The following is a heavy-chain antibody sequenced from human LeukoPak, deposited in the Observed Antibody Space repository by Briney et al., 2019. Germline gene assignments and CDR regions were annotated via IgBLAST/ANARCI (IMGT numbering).Heavy chain of an antibody. Sequence: SVKVSCKASGGTFNSYAINWVRQAPGQGLEWMGGIIPRLGTTKYIEKFQGRITITTDESTTTAYMELTSLRSGDTAVYYCAADGTDWGQGTLVTVSS. V-gene: IGHV1-69*05. CDR2: IIPRLGTT. J-gene: IGHJ4*02. CDR3: AADGTD. CDR1: GGTFNSYA.